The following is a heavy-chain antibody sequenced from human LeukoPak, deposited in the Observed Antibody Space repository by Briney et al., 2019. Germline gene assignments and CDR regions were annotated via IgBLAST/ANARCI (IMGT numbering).Heavy chain of an antibody. J-gene: IGHJ5*02. V-gene: IGHV4-34*01. Sequence: PSETLSLTCAVYGGSFSGYYWSWIRQPPGKGLELIGEIDHSGSTNYNPSLKSRVTISVDTSKNQFSLKLSSVTAADTAVYYCARAARFAGRYCSGGSCYERPFDPWGQGTLVTVSS. D-gene: IGHD2-15*01. CDR1: GGSFSGYY. CDR3: ARAARFAGRYCSGGSCYERPFDP. CDR2: IDHSGST.